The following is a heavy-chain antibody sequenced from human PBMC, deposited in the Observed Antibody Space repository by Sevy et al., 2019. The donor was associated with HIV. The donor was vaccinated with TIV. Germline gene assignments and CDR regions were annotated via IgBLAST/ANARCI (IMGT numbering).Heavy chain of an antibody. CDR3: ALERLSSNVAEYFQN. CDR2: ISYDGSNK. CDR1: GFTFTSFS. Sequence: GGSPRLSCAASGFTFTSFSMHWVRQAPGKGLEWVATISYDGSNKYYADSVKGRFTISRDNSKNYLYLQMNSLRAEDTAVYCCALERLSSNVAEYFQNWGQGTLVTVSS. V-gene: IGHV3-30-3*01. J-gene: IGHJ1*01. D-gene: IGHD1-1*01.